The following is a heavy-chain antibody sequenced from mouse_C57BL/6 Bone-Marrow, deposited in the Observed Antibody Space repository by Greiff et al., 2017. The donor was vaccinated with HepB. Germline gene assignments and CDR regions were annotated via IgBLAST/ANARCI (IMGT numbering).Heavy chain of an antibody. V-gene: IGHV5-17*01. CDR1: GFTFSDYG. D-gene: IGHD2-12*01. Sequence: EVKLVESGGGLVKPGGSLKLSCAASGFTFSDYGMHWVRQAPEKGLEWVAYISSGSSTIYYADTVKGRFTISRDNAKKTLFLQMTSLRSEDTAMYYCAKILRGYFDVWGTGTTVTVSS. CDR3: AKILRGYFDV. CDR2: ISSGSSTI. J-gene: IGHJ1*03.